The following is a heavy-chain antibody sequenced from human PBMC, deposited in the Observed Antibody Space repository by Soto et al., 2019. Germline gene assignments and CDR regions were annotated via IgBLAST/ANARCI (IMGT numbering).Heavy chain of an antibody. V-gene: IGHV4-30-4*01. CDR3: ASDYRTPSGGMDV. CDR1: GGSISSPDHH. J-gene: IGHJ6*02. CDR2: IYYSAST. Sequence: PSETLSLTCTVSGGSISSPDHHWTWIRQSPGKGLEWIGAIYYSASTYYNPSLGSRLRISVDTSKNQFSLRLTSVTAADTAVYYCASDYRTPSGGMDVWGQGTTVTVSS.